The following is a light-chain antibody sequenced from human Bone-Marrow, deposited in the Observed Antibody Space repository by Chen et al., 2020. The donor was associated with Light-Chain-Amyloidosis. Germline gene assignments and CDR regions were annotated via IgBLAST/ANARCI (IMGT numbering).Light chain of an antibody. J-gene: IGKJ1*01. CDR2: DAY. V-gene: IGKV1-NL1*01. Sequence: DIQMTQSPSSLSASVGDTVSISCRASQDIARSLAWYQQKPGRAPELLVYDAYALKSGVPSRFSGSGSVTHYILTITSLQPEDFATYHCQQFYGDQWTFGQGTKVEIK. CDR1: QDIARS. CDR3: QQFYGDQWT.